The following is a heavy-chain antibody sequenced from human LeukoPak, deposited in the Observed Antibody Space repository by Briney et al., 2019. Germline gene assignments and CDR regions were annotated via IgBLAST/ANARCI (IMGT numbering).Heavy chain of an antibody. CDR3: ARRATTERGYSYGLDY. CDR1: GFTFSSYA. J-gene: IGHJ4*02. V-gene: IGHV3-66*01. D-gene: IGHD5-18*01. Sequence: GGTLRLSCAASGFTFSSYAMNWVRQAPGKGLEWVSIIYSGGSTYYADSVKGRFTISRDNSKNTLYLQMNSLRAEDTAVYYCARRATTERGYSYGLDYWGQGTLVTVSS. CDR2: IYSGGST.